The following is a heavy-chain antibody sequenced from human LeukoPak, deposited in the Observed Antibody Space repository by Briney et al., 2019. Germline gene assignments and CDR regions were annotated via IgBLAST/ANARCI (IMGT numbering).Heavy chain of an antibody. CDR3: ARGTDHDYGDYYFGC. J-gene: IGHJ4*02. D-gene: IGHD4-17*01. V-gene: IGHV1-2*02. CDR1: GYTFTGYY. CDR2: INPDSGDT. Sequence: GASVKVSCKASGYTFTGYYMYWVRQAPGQGLEWMGWINPDSGDTNYAQEFQGRVTMTRDTSISTAYMELSRLRSDDTAVYYCARGTDHDYGDYYFGCWGQGTLVTVSS.